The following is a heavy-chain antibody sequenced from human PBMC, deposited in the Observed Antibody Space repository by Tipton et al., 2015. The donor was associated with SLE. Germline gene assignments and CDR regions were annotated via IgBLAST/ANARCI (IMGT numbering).Heavy chain of an antibody. CDR2: IYYSGST. CDR1: GGSISSYY. D-gene: IGHD3-22*01. Sequence: TLSLTCTVSGGSISSYYWSWIRQPPGKGLEWIGYIYYSGSTNYNPSLKSRVTISVDTPKNQFSLKLSSVTAADTAVYYCARAYYYDSSGYPGGFQHWGQGTLVTVSS. J-gene: IGHJ1*01. V-gene: IGHV4-59*01. CDR3: ARAYYYDSSGYPGGFQH.